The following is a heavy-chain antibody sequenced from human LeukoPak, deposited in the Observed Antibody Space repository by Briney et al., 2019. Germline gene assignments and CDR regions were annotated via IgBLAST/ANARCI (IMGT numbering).Heavy chain of an antibody. CDR1: GFTFSTYG. J-gene: IGHJ6*02. V-gene: IGHV3-30*19. CDR3: ARDTPYDYGRYYYGMDV. D-gene: IGHD4-17*01. CDR2: ISYDGSNK. Sequence: PGGSLRLSCAASGFTFSTYGMHWVRQAPGKGLEWVAVISYDGSNKYYADSVKGRFTISRDNSKNTLYLQMNSLRAEDTAVYYCARDTPYDYGRYYYGMDVWGQGTTVTVSS.